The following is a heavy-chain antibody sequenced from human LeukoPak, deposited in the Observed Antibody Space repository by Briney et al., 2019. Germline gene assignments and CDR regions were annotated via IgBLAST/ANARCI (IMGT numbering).Heavy chain of an antibody. D-gene: IGHD3-10*01. CDR3: ARRGPGLYYYGSGSPVYYYGMDV. CDR2: ISAYNGNT. J-gene: IGHJ6*02. CDR1: GYTFTSYG. Sequence: ASVKVSCKASGYTFTSYGISWVRQAPGQGLEWMGWISAYNGNTNYAQKLQGRVTMTTDTSTSTAYMELRSLRSDDTAVYYCARRGPGLYYYGSGSPVYYYGMDVWGQGTTVTVSS. V-gene: IGHV1-18*01.